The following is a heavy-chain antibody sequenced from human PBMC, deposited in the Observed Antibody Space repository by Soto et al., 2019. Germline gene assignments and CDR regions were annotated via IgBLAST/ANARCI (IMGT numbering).Heavy chain of an antibody. CDR1: GGTFSSYA. CDR2: IIPIFGTA. D-gene: IGHD2-2*01. J-gene: IGHJ6*02. Sequence: QVQLVQSGAEVKKPGSSVKVSCKASGGTFSSYAISWVRQAPGQGLEWMGGIIPIFGTANYAQKFQGRVTITADESTSTAYMELSSLRSEDTAVYYCASPAQGIVVPAAMDYYYGMEVWGQGTTVTVSS. CDR3: ASPAQGIVVPAAMDYYYGMEV. V-gene: IGHV1-69*01.